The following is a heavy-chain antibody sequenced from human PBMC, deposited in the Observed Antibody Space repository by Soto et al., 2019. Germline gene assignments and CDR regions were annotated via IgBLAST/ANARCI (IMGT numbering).Heavy chain of an antibody. Sequence: PGASLTLSCAASGFTFSSYAMSGVRQAPGKGLEWVANIKENGGEKNYDDSVKGRFTISRDNAENSLYMQMNSLRVEDTAVYYCARTKGAVAFDIWGQGTMVTVSS. J-gene: IGHJ3*02. CDR1: GFTFSSYA. CDR3: ARTKGAVAFDI. V-gene: IGHV3-7*01. D-gene: IGHD3-16*01. CDR2: IKENGGEK.